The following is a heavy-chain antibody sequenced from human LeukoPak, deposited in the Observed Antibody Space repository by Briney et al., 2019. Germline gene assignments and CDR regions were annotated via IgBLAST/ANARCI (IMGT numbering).Heavy chain of an antibody. Sequence: GGSLRLSCAASGFTFSSYTMNWVRQAPGKGLEWVSSISSGSSYIYYADSVKGRFTISRDNAKKSLYLQMNSLRAEDTAVYYCAREDPSGYMDVWGKGTTVTVSS. CDR1: GFTFSSYT. CDR3: AREDPSGYMDV. J-gene: IGHJ6*03. CDR2: ISSGSSYI. V-gene: IGHV3-21*01.